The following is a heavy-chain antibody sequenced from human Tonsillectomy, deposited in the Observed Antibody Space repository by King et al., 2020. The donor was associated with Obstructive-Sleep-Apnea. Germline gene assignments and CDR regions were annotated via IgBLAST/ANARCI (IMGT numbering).Heavy chain of an antibody. J-gene: IGHJ4*02. CDR2: ITSKGDGGTT. Sequence: EVQLVESGGGLVKPGGSLRLSCAASAFTFTDAWMSWVRQAPGKGLEWVGRITSKGDGGTTDYAAPVKGRFTISRDDSKNTLYLQMNSLKTEDTAVYYCAASSIAATGLSFDCWGQGTLVTVSS. CDR1: AFTFTDAW. V-gene: IGHV3-15*01. CDR3: AASSIAATGLSFDC. D-gene: IGHD6-13*01.